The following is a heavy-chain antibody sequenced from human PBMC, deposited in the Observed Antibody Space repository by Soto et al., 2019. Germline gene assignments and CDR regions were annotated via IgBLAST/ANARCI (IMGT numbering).Heavy chain of an antibody. Sequence: QITLKESGPTLVKPTQILTLTCTFSGLSLSTSGVAVGWIRQPPGKALEWLALIYWDDDKRYSPSLKSRLTITKDTSKNQVVLTMTNMDPVDTSTYYCAHRLARGATGLYFQHWGQGTPVTVSS. V-gene: IGHV2-5*02. CDR3: AHRLARGATGLYFQH. J-gene: IGHJ1*01. CDR1: GLSLSTSGVA. D-gene: IGHD3-9*01. CDR2: IYWDDDK.